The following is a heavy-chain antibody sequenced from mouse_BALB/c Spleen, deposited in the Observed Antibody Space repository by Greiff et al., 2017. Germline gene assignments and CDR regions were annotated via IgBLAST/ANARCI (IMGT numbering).Heavy chain of an antibody. CDR2: IYPGSGST. D-gene: IGHD5-1*01. CDR1: CYTFTSYW. CDR3: TRRSTMDY. J-gene: IGHJ4*01. Sequence: LQQPGSELVRPGASVKLSCKASCYTFTSYWMHWVKQRPGQGLEWIGNIYPGSGSTNYDEKFKSKATLTVDTSSSTAYMQLSSLTSEDSAVYYCTRRSTMDYWGQGTSVTVSS. V-gene: IGHV1S22*01.